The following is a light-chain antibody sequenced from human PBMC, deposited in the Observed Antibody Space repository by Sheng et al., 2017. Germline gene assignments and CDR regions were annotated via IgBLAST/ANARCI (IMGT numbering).Light chain of an antibody. Sequence: EIVLTQSPATLSLSPGERATLSCRASQSVSSYLAWYQQKPGQAPRLLIYDASNRATGIPARFSGSGSGTDFTLTISSLEPEDFAVYYCQQYGSSPAPFGGGTKVEIK. CDR3: QQYGSSPAP. J-gene: IGKJ4*01. CDR2: DAS. V-gene: IGKV3-11*01. CDR1: QSVSSY.